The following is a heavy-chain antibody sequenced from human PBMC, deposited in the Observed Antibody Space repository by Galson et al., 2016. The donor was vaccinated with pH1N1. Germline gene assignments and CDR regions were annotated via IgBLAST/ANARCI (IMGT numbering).Heavy chain of an antibody. D-gene: IGHD1-14*01. V-gene: IGHV4-59*01. J-gene: IGHJ4*02. Sequence: SETLSLTCTVSGDSIGTYYWSWIRQSPGKGPEWIGQIHHSGKTGYNPSLEGRLTMSIDTSKNQFSLRLTYVTAADAAVYYCARYRITSPEGYFDFWGQGTRVTVSS. CDR2: IHHSGKT. CDR3: ARYRITSPEGYFDF. CDR1: GDSIGTYY.